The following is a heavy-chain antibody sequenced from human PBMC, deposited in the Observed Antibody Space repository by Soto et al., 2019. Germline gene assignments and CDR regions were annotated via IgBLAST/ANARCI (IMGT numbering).Heavy chain of an antibody. CDR1: GFSVGRLF. J-gene: IGHJ4*02. Sequence: DVRLVESGGGLVQPGGSLRLSCTASGFSVGRLFMTWVRQAPGKGLEWVSVLSSEDNTYYADSVKGRFTISRDISKNTLFLEMNSLRAEDTAVYHCARDIFGGSYDFWHGGQGTLVTVSS. D-gene: IGHD3-3*01. CDR3: ARDIFGGSYDFWH. V-gene: IGHV3-66*01. CDR2: LSSEDNT.